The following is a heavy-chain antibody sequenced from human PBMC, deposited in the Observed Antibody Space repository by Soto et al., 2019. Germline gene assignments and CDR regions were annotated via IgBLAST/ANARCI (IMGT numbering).Heavy chain of an antibody. J-gene: IGHJ5*02. V-gene: IGHV5-51*01. CDR2: IFPSDSDT. Sequence: GESLKISCXTSGYKFTSSWVAWVRQMPGKGLEWMGIIFPSDSDTRYSPSFQGQVTISADRSTSTVFLQWASLKASDTAVYFCARKDKSGYFNWFGPWGQGPLVTVSS. CDR3: ARKDKSGYFNWFGP. D-gene: IGHD3-22*01. CDR1: GYKFTSSW.